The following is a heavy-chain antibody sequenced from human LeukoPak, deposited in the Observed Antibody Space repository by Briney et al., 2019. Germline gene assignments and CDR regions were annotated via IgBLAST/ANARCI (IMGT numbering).Heavy chain of an antibody. D-gene: IGHD1-26*01. Sequence: SETLSLTCTVSGGSISSYYWSWIRQPPGKGLEWIGYIYYSGSTNYNPSLKSRVTISVDTSKNQFSLKPSSVTAADTAVYYCAIVGATGGVYWGQGTLVTVSS. CDR3: AIVGATGGVY. V-gene: IGHV4-59*01. CDR2: IYYSGST. J-gene: IGHJ4*02. CDR1: GGSISSYY.